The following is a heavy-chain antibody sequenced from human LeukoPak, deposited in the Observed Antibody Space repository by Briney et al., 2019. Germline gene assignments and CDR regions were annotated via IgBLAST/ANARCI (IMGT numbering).Heavy chain of an antibody. D-gene: IGHD3-3*01. J-gene: IGHJ4*02. CDR1: GFTFSTYS. CDR3: AKDRLRFLDWFSPFDY. CDR2: ISKTSSYI. V-gene: IGHV3-21*01. Sequence: PGGSLRLSCAASGFTFSTYSMNWVRQAPGKGLEWVSSISKTSSYIYYADSVKGRFSISRGNSKNTLYLQMNSLRAEDTAVYYCAKDRLRFLDWFSPFDYWGRGTLVTVSS.